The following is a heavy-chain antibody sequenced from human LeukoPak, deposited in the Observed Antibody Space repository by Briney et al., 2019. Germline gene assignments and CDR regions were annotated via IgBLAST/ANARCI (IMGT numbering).Heavy chain of an antibody. Sequence: SETLSLTCIVSGGSISSYYWSWIRQPAGKGLEWIGRIYTSGSTNYNPSLKSRVTISVDTSKNQFSLKLSSVTAADTAVYYCAGRGCGGDCYGYYYYYYMDVWGKGTTVTISS. CDR3: AGRGCGGDCYGYYYYYYMDV. J-gene: IGHJ6*03. V-gene: IGHV4-4*07. CDR1: GGSISSYY. CDR2: IYTSGST. D-gene: IGHD2-21*02.